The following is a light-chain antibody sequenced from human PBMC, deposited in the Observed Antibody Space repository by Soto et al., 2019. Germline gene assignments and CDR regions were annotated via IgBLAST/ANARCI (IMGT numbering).Light chain of an antibody. V-gene: IGLV2-14*01. J-gene: IGLJ2*01. Sequence: QSALTQPASVSGSPGQSITISCTGTRSDVGAYNFVSWYQQHPGKAPKLMIYDVSNRPSGVSNRFSGSKSGNTASLTISGLQAEDEADYYCSTYTSTSTIMVFGGGTKVTVL. CDR1: RSDVGAYNF. CDR2: DVS. CDR3: STYTSTSTIMV.